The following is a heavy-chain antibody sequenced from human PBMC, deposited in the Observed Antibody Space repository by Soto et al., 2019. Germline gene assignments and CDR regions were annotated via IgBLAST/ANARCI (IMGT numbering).Heavy chain of an antibody. V-gene: IGHV3-30*18. J-gene: IGHJ4*02. CDR1: EFTFKSYG. CDR3: AKDSYRGDVVLTPAPYGNDY. D-gene: IGHD2-2*01. CDR2: ISFDGNRK. Sequence: LRLSCAASEFTFKSYGMHWVRQAPGKGLAWVAVISFDGNRKHYADSVRGRFTISRDNSKNTLYLQMNSLRTDDTAIYYCAKDSYRGDVVLTPAPYGNDYWGRGTLVTVSS.